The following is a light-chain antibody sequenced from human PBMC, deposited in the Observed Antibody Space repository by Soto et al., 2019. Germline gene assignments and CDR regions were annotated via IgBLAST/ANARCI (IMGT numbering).Light chain of an antibody. CDR2: GAS. V-gene: IGKV3-15*01. Sequence: EIVMTQSPATLSVSPGERATLSCRASQSVTINLAWYQQKPGQAPKLLIYGASTRATGIPARFSGSGSGTEFTLTISSLQSEDFAVYYGQPSRNWPPWTFGQGTKVEIK. CDR1: QSVTIN. CDR3: QPSRNWPPWT. J-gene: IGKJ1*01.